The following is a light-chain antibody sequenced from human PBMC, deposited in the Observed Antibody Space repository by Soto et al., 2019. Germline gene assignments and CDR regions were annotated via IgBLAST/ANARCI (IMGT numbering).Light chain of an antibody. Sequence: DIVMTQSPASMAVSLGERATINCKSSQSVLYSSNNKNYLGWYQQKPGQSPKLLIYWASTRESGVPERFSGSGSGTDFTLTIASLQAEDLAVYYCQQYYSTPQTFGQGTKVEIK. CDR2: WAS. J-gene: IGKJ1*01. V-gene: IGKV4-1*01. CDR1: QSVLYSSNNKNY. CDR3: QQYYSTPQT.